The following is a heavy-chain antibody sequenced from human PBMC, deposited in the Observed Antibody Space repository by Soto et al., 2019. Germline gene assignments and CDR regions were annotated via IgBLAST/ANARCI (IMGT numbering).Heavy chain of an antibody. V-gene: IGHV3-33*01. CDR3: VRDGYNFWSGYFSWFFYYYYMDV. D-gene: IGHD3-3*01. CDR1: GFTFSHYG. CDR2: IWSDGSKK. Sequence: GGSLRLSCAASGFTFSHYGMHWVRQAPGKGLEWVAVIWSDGSKKYFADSVKGRFNISRDNSNNTLSLQMNSLRAEDTAVYYCVRDGYNFWSGYFSWFFYYYYMDVWGRGTTVTVSS. J-gene: IGHJ6*03.